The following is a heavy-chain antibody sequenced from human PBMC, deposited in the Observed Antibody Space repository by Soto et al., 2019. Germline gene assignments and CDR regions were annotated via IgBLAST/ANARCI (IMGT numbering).Heavy chain of an antibody. D-gene: IGHD6-13*01. V-gene: IGHV4-39*01. CDR2: IYYSGST. J-gene: IGHJ5*02. Sequence: LSLTCTVSRGPISRSSYYWGWIRQPPGQGLEWIGSIYYSGSTYYNPSIKSRVTISVDTSKNQFSLKLSSVTAADTAVYYCARHRLYSSSWYRADWFDPWGQGTLVTLSS. CDR3: ARHRLYSSSWYRADWFDP. CDR1: RGPISRSSYY.